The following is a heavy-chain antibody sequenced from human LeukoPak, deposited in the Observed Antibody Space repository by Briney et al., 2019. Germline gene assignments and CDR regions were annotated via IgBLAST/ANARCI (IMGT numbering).Heavy chain of an antibody. Sequence: SETLSLTSAVYGGSFSGYYWSWIRQPPGKGLEWIGEINHSGSTNYNPSLKSRVTISVDTSKNQFSLKLSSVTAADTAVYYCAREQRGYSGYDSNYWGQGTLVTVSS. CDR1: GGSFSGYY. J-gene: IGHJ4*02. CDR3: AREQRGYSGYDSNY. CDR2: INHSGST. D-gene: IGHD5-12*01. V-gene: IGHV4-34*01.